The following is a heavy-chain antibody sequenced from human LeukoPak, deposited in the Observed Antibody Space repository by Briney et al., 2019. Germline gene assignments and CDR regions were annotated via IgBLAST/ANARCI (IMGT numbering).Heavy chain of an antibody. V-gene: IGHV3-23*01. CDR2: ISGSGGST. D-gene: IGHD3-9*01. Sequence: GGSLRLSCAASGFTFSSYEMSWVRQAPGKGLEWVSAISGSGGSTYYADSVKGRFTISRDNSKNTLYLQMNSLRAEDTAVYYCAKYRARYDILTGYDYWGQGTLVTVSS. CDR1: GFTFSSYE. CDR3: AKYRARYDILTGYDY. J-gene: IGHJ4*02.